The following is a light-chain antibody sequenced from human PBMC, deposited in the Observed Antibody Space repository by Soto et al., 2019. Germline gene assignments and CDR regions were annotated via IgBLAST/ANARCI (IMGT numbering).Light chain of an antibody. CDR1: QSVTSNY. V-gene: IGKV3-20*01. CDR2: GAS. J-gene: IGKJ5*01. CDR3: QHYVSPPIT. Sequence: EIVLTQSPGTLSLSPGERATLSCRASQSVTSNYLAWYQQKPGQAPRLLVYGASSRATAISDRFSGSGSGTDFTLTISRLEPEDIAVYYWQHYVSPPITFGQGTRLEIK.